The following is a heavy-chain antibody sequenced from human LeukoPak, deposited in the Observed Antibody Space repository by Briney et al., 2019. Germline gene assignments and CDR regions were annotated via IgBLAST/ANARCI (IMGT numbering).Heavy chain of an antibody. J-gene: IGHJ3*02. CDR1: GFTFSSYA. D-gene: IGHD3-3*01. Sequence: GGSLRLSCAASGFTFSSYAMHWVRQAPGKGLEWVAVISYDGSNKHYADSVKGRFTISRDNSKNMLYLQMNSLRGDDTAVYYCVKDLEEEDAFDIWGQGTMVTVSS. V-gene: IGHV3-30-3*01. CDR2: ISYDGSNK. CDR3: VKDLEEEDAFDI.